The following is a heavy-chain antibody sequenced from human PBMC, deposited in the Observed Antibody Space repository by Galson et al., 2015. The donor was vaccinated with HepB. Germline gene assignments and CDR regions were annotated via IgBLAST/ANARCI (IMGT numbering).Heavy chain of an antibody. CDR1: GYTFTSYA. J-gene: IGHJ5*02. Sequence: SVKVSCKASGYTFTSYAMNWVRQAPGQGLEWMGWINTNTGNPTYAQGFTGRFVFSLDTSVSTAYLQISSLKAEDTAVYYCAREDKTYYDFWSGVNWFDPWGQGTLVTVSS. CDR3: AREDKTYYDFWSGVNWFDP. V-gene: IGHV7-4-1*02. D-gene: IGHD3-3*01. CDR2: INTNTGNP.